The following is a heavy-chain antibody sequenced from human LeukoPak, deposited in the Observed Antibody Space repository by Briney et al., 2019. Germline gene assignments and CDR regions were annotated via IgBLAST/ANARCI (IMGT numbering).Heavy chain of an antibody. Sequence: GGSLRLSCAASGFSVSNTYMSWVRQAPGKGLEWVSYISGSGSIIYYADSVRGRFTISRDNAKNTLYLQMNSLRAEDTAVYYCARTAYSDYSLGFWGQGTLVTVSS. D-gene: IGHD5-12*01. CDR2: ISGSGSII. V-gene: IGHV3-11*04. J-gene: IGHJ4*02. CDR3: ARTAYSDYSLGF. CDR1: GFSVSNTY.